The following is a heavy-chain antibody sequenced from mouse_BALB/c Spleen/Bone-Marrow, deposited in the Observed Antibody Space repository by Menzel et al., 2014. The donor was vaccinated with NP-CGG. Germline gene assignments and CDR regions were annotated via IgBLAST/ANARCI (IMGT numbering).Heavy chain of an antibody. D-gene: IGHD2-14*01. Sequence: EVKLVESGPGLVKPSQTVSLTCTVTGISITTGNYRWSWIRQFPGNKLEWIGHIYYSGTITYNPSLTSRTTITRDTSKNQFFLEMNSLTAEDTATYYCARDYRYFDYWGQGTTLTVSS. J-gene: IGHJ2*01. CDR1: GISITTGNYR. CDR3: ARDYRYFDY. CDR2: IYYSGTI. V-gene: IGHV3-5*02.